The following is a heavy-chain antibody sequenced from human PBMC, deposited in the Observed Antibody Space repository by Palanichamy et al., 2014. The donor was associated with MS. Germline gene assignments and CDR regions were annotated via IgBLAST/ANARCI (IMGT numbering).Heavy chain of an antibody. CDR1: GYSFSGYY. V-gene: IGHV1-2*02. J-gene: IGHJ6*02. CDR3: ARSGYYYGLDV. D-gene: IGHD1-26*01. CDR2: IGGESGAT. Sequence: QVQLVQSGAEVKRPGASVKVSCKASGYSFSGYYIYWIRQAPGQGLEWMGWIGGESGATLYAQSFQGRVTMTRDTSISTVYIELNWLRSDDTAIYYCARSGYYYGLDVWGQGTTVTVSS.